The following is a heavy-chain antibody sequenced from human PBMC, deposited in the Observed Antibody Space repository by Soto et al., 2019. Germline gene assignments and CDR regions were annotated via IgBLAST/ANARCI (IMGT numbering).Heavy chain of an antibody. J-gene: IGHJ4*02. Sequence: QVQLQESGPGLVKPSETLSLTCTVSGGSISSYYWSWIRQPPGKGLEWIGYIYYSGSTNYNPSLSSRVTLSVYTSKTQFSLKLSSVTAADTAVYYCARRYGWNFDYWGQGTLVTVSS. CDR2: IYYSGST. D-gene: IGHD6-19*01. CDR3: ARRYGWNFDY. CDR1: GGSISSYY. V-gene: IGHV4-59*08.